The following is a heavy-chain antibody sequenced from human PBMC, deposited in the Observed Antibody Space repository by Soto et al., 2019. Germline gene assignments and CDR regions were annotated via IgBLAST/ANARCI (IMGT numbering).Heavy chain of an antibody. Sequence: GESLKISCEASGYGFANYRIGWVRQMPGKGLEWMGIIYPGDSDTRYSPSFQGHVTISVDKSISTAYLQWSSLEASDTAIYYCARAPSHGWFQHFDYWGQGTLVTVSS. D-gene: IGHD6-19*01. V-gene: IGHV5-51*01. CDR2: IYPGDSDT. CDR3: ARAPSHGWFQHFDY. J-gene: IGHJ4*02. CDR1: GYGFANYR.